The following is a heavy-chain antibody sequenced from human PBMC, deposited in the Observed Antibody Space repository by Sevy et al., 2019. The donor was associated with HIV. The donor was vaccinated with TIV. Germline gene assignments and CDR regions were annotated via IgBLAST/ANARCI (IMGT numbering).Heavy chain of an antibody. D-gene: IGHD6-13*01. V-gene: IGHV4-38-2*01. J-gene: IGHJ4*02. Sequence: SETPSLTCAVSGYSISSRYYWGWVRQPPGKGLEWIASMYYSGSTYYNPSLRSRVTISLDTSENQFSLKLTSVTAADTAVYYCASDITSNWLFFDYWGQGILVTVSS. CDR1: GYSISSRYY. CDR2: MYYSGST. CDR3: ASDITSNWLFFDY.